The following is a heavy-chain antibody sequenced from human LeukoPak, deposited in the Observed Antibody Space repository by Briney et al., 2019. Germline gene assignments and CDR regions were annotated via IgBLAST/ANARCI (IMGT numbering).Heavy chain of an antibody. CDR2: IYTSGST. V-gene: IGHV4-61*02. J-gene: IGHJ4*02. Sequence: SETLSLTCTVSGGSISSGSYYWSWIRQPAGKGLEWIGRIYTSGSTNYNPSLKSRVTISVDTSKNQFSLKLSSVTAADTAVYYCAREDGSSWTTFDYWGQGTLVTVSS. CDR3: AREDGSSWTTFDY. D-gene: IGHD6-13*01. CDR1: GGSISSGSYY.